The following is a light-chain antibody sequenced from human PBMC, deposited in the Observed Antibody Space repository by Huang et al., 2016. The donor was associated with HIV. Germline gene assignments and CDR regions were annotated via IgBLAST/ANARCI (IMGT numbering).Light chain of an antibody. CDR1: QGISNS. CDR3: QQYYITPYS. J-gene: IGKJ2*01. CDR2: AAS. V-gene: IGKV1-NL1*01. Sequence: DIQMTQSPSSLSASVGDRVTITCRASQGISNSLAWYQQKPGKAPTLLLSAASRLESGVPSSFGGSGSGTEYTLTINSLQPEDFATYHCQQYYITPYSFGQGTKLEIK.